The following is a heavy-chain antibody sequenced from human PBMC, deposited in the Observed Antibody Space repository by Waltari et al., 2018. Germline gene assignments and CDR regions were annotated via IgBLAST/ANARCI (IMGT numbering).Heavy chain of an antibody. CDR2: MQYRGST. J-gene: IGHJ1*01. V-gene: IGHV4-39*01. CDR3: GRIAFGDDGGYFQH. Sequence: QLQLQESVPGLVKPAETLSLTCTVSGGSIRTNSNWGWIRQPPGKGLEWMGNMQYRGSTFYNPSLKSRVTIFLDTSKNQFSLRLSSVGAADTAVYFCGRIAFGDDGGYFQHWGQGTLVTVSS. D-gene: IGHD4-17*01. CDR1: GGSIRTNSN.